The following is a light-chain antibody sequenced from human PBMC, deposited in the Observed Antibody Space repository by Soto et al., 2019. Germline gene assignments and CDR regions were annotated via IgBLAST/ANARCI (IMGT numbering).Light chain of an antibody. Sequence: EIVLTQSPGTLSLSPGERATLSCRASQSVSSNCLAWYQQKPGQAPRLLIYGASRGAAGIPDRFIGSGSGTDFTLTINRLEPEDFAVYFCQQYGRSPMFTFGQGTKLEIK. V-gene: IGKV3-20*01. CDR2: GAS. CDR3: QQYGRSPMFT. CDR1: QSVSSNC. J-gene: IGKJ2*01.